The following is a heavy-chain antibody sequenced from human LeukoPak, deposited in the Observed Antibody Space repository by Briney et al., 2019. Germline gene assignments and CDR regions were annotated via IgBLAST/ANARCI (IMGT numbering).Heavy chain of an antibody. CDR2: IYYSGST. CDR3: AREISSSWYGFDY. D-gene: IGHD6-13*01. CDR1: GGSISSSSYY. V-gene: IGHV4-39*07. Sequence: SETLSLTCTVSGGSISSSSYYWGWIRQPPGKGLEWIGTIYYSGSTYYNPSLKSRVTISVYTSKNQFSLKLSSVTAADTAVYYCAREISSSWYGFDYWGQGTLVTVSS. J-gene: IGHJ4*02.